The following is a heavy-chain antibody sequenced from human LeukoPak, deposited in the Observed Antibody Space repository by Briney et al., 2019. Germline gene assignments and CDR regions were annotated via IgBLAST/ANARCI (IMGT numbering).Heavy chain of an antibody. CDR3: TTVLSSHRYNLCVFWGGRTRDSVP. CDR2: MSPDGSTT. V-gene: IGHV3-74*03. J-gene: IGHJ5*02. CDR1: GFALSRYW. D-gene: IGHD7-27*01. Sequence: GRSRRPSCAASGFALSRYWMHWGRKAPGKGLMWVSRMSPDGSTTLYADSVKGRFSIHRDSANHTLYLQIDRLGAEDTAVYFCTTVLSSHRYNLCVFWGGRTRDSVPWG.